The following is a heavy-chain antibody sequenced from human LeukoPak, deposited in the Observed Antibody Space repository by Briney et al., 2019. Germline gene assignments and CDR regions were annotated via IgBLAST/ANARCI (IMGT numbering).Heavy chain of an antibody. V-gene: IGHV3-21*01. CDR2: ISSSSSYI. CDR3: ASTLTVYSSSSGGV. Sequence: MPGRSLRLSCAASGFTFSSYSMNWVRQAPGKGLEWVSSISSSSSYIYYADSVKGRFTISRDNAKNSLYLQMNSLRAEDTAVYYCASTLTVYSSSSGGVWGQGTLVTVSS. CDR1: GFTFSSYS. J-gene: IGHJ4*02. D-gene: IGHD6-6*01.